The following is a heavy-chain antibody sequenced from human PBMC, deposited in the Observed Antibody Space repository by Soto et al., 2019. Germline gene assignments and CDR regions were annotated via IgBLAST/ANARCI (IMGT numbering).Heavy chain of an antibody. CDR3: AREWGDLSPYYYYGMDV. CDR2: INTGGSTT. Sequence: QMQLVESGGGLVDPGGSLRLSCEASGFTFSDFYMSWIRQAPGKGLEWVSYINTGGSTTYYADSVKGRFTISRDNAKNSLYLQMNSVRVEDTAVYYCAREWGDLSPYYYYGMDVWGQGTTVTVSS. D-gene: IGHD3-16*02. CDR1: GFTFSDFY. V-gene: IGHV3-11*01. J-gene: IGHJ6*02.